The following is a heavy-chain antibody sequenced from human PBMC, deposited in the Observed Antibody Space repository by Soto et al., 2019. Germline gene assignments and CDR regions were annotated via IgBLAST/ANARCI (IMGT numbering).Heavy chain of an antibody. J-gene: IGHJ4*02. V-gene: IGHV3-30*18. CDR1: GFTFSSYG. CDR2: ISYDGSNK. Sequence: GGSLRLSCAASGFTFSSYGMHWVRQAPGKGLEWVAVISYDGSNKYYADSVKGRFTISRDNSKNTLYLQMNSLRAEDTAVYYCAKDGGYSSGWHDYWGQGTLVTVSS. CDR3: AKDGGYSSGWHDY. D-gene: IGHD6-19*01.